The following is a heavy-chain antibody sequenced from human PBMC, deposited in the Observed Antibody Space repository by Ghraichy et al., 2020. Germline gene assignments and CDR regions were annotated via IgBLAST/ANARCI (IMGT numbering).Heavy chain of an antibody. Sequence: GESLNISCAASGFTFSYYTMHWVRQAPGKGLEWVSSISSSGSYIYYADSLKGRFTISRDNAKSSLYLQMNSLRAEDTAVYYCARDRGYCSGTSCQFDYGMDVWGQGTTVTVSS. V-gene: IGHV3-21*01. CDR1: GFTFSYYT. CDR3: ARDRGYCSGTSCQFDYGMDV. CDR2: ISSSGSYI. D-gene: IGHD2-2*01. J-gene: IGHJ6*02.